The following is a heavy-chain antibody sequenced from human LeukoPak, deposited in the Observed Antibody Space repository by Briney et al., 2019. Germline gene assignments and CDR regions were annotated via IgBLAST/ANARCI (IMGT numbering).Heavy chain of an antibody. D-gene: IGHD6-13*01. CDR2: INTNTGNP. J-gene: IGHJ4*02. CDR3: ARSGIAAAGYRGDY. CDR1: GYTFTSYA. V-gene: IGHV7-4-1*02. Sequence: ASVKVSCKASGYTFTSYAMNWVRQAPGQGLEWMGWINTNTGNPTYARGFTGRFVFSLDTSVSTAYLQISSLKAEDTAVYYCARSGIAAAGYRGDYWGQGTLVTVSS.